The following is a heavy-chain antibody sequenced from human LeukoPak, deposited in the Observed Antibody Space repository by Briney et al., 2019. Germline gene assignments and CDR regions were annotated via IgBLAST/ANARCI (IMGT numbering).Heavy chain of an antibody. Sequence: SETLSLTCTVSGGSISSSSYYWGWIRQPPGKGLEWIGSIYYSGSTYYNPSLKSRVTISVDTSKNQFSLKLSSVTAADTAVYYCASEQYSSSSGAFDIWGQGTVVTVSS. V-gene: IGHV4-39*01. CDR2: IYYSGST. J-gene: IGHJ3*02. D-gene: IGHD6-6*01. CDR3: ASEQYSSSSGAFDI. CDR1: GGSISSSSYY.